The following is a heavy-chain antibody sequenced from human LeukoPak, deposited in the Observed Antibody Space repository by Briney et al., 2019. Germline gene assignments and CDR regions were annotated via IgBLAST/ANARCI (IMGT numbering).Heavy chain of an antibody. CDR2: TGRTGVST. J-gene: IGHJ3*02. V-gene: IGHV3-23*01. CDR1: GFTFSSYA. Sequence: GGSLRLSCAASGFTFSSYAMSWVRQAPGRGLEWVSGTGRTGVSTFYADSVKGRFTVSRDNSKNTLSLQMNSLRAEDTAVYYCAKDGGLFCSGGSCYSDAFDIWGQGTMVTVSS. D-gene: IGHD2-15*01. CDR3: AKDGGLFCSGGSCYSDAFDI.